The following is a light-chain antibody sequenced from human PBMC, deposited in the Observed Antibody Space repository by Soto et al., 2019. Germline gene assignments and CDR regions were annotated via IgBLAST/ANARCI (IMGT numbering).Light chain of an antibody. V-gene: IGLV1-47*01. CDR2: GND. J-gene: IGLJ2*01. Sequence: QLVLTQPPSASGTPGQRVTISCSGSGSNIGTNVYWYQQLPGSAPKLLIYGNDQRPSGVPDRFSGSKSGTSASLAISGVRSEDEADYYCAAWDNSLSGRLIGGGTKLTVL. CDR1: GSNIGTN. CDR3: AAWDNSLSGRL.